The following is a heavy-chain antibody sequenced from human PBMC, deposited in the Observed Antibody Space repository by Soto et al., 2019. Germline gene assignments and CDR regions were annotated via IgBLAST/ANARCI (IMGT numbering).Heavy chain of an antibody. CDR1: GFTVSNNY. J-gene: IGHJ4*02. Sequence: EVQLVESGGGLIQPGGSLRLSCAVSGFTVSNNYMSWVRQAPGKGLEGVSVIYSGGYTAYGDSVKGRFTISRDNSKNTSYLQMKALRPAAPACFSGAPTRGGGGYWGQGTLVTVSS. V-gene: IGHV3-53*01. CDR3: APTRGGGGY. CDR2: IYSGGYT. D-gene: IGHD3-10*01.